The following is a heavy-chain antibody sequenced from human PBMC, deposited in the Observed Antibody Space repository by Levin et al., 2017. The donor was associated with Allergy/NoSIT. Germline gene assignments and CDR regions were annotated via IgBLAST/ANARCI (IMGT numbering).Heavy chain of an antibody. J-gene: IGHJ4*02. CDR3: VRDRIGGSYYRNFEY. CDR1: GYTFDSYG. Sequence: ASVKVSCKTSGYTFDSYGISWVRQAPGQGLEWMGWISAYSGDTNYVQKLQGRLTMTTDTSTNTASMELRALRSDDTAVYYCVRDRIGGSYYRNFEYWRQGTLVTVSS. D-gene: IGHD1-26*01. CDR2: ISAYSGDT. V-gene: IGHV1-18*01.